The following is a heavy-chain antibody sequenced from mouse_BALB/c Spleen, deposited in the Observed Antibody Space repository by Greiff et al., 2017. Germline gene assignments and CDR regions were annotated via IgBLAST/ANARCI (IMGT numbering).Heavy chain of an antibody. CDR2: IWAGGST. J-gene: IGHJ2*01. CDR1: GFSLTSYG. Sequence: VKLMESGPGLVAPSQSLSITCTVSGFSLTSYGVHWVRQPPGKGLEWLGVIWAGGSTNYNSALMSRLSISKDNSKSQVFLKMNRLQTDDTAMYYCARGWRYDGPFDYWGQGTTLTVSS. D-gene: IGHD2-14*01. CDR3: ARGWRYDGPFDY. V-gene: IGHV2-9*02.